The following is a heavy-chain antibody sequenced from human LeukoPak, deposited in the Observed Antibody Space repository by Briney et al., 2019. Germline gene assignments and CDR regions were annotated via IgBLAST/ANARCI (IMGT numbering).Heavy chain of an antibody. CDR1: GCTFTSYG. CDR2: ISAYNGNT. J-gene: IGHJ6*04. D-gene: IGHD2-2*01. Sequence: ASVKVSCKASGCTFTSYGISWVRQAPGQGLEWMGWISAYNGNTNYAQKLQGRVTMTTDTSTSTAYMELRSLRSDDTAVYYCAVGSGGYCSSTSCPAGYYYYGMDVWGKGTTATVSS. CDR3: AVGSGGYCSSTSCPAGYYYYGMDV. V-gene: IGHV1-18*04.